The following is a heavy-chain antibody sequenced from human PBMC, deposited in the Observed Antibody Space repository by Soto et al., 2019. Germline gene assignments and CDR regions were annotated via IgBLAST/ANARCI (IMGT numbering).Heavy chain of an antibody. CDR2: ISGSGGST. V-gene: IGHV3-23*01. Sequence: PGGSLKLSVAASELTFSGYPMTWVRQAPGKGLEWVSAISGSGGSTYYADSVKGRFTISRDNSKNTLYLQMNSLRAEDTAVYYCAGRIAVAGTLAYWGQGTLVTVSS. D-gene: IGHD6-19*01. CDR3: AGRIAVAGTLAY. CDR1: ELTFSGYP. J-gene: IGHJ4*02.